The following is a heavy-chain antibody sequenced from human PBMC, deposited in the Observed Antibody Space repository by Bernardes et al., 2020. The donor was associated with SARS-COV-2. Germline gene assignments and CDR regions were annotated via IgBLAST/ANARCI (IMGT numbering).Heavy chain of an antibody. V-gene: IGHV3-30*03. CDR3: ASNGGYYYDVNTYYYFDF. J-gene: IGHJ4*02. CDR2: ISYDETNT. CDR1: GFTFSSYW. D-gene: IGHD3-22*01. Sequence: GWSLRLSCAASGFTFSSYWMSWVRQAPGKGLEWVAIISYDETNTYYADYVKGRFTISRDNSKNTLYLQMNSLRVEDTAVYYCASNGGYYYDVNTYYYFDFWGQGTLVTVSS.